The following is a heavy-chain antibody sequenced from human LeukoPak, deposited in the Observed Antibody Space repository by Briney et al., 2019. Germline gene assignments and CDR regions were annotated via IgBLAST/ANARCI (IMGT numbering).Heavy chain of an antibody. Sequence: PGGSLRLSCAASGFTFSSYSMNWVRQAPGKGLEWVSSISSSSSYIYYADSVKGRFTISRDNSKNTLYLQMNSLRAEDTAVYYCTREQFDPITMIVVERGAFDIWGQGTMVTVSS. V-gene: IGHV3-21*04. CDR3: TREQFDPITMIVVERGAFDI. J-gene: IGHJ3*02. CDR2: ISSSSSYI. D-gene: IGHD3-22*01. CDR1: GFTFSSYS.